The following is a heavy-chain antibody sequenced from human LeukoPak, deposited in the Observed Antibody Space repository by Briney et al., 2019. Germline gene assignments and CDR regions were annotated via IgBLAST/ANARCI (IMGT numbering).Heavy chain of an antibody. Sequence: SVKVSCKASGFTFTSSTMQWVRQARGQRSEFIGWIVVGSGTTNYAHKFQERATITRDMSTRTAYMELSSLTYEDTAVYYCAACSVASGWCYLDYWGQGTLVTVSS. CDR2: IVVGSGTT. CDR1: GFTFTSST. J-gene: IGHJ4*02. V-gene: IGHV1-58*02. D-gene: IGHD6-19*01. CDR3: AACSVASGWCYLDY.